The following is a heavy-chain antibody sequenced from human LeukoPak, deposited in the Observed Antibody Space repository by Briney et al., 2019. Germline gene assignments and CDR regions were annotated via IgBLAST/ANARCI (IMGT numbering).Heavy chain of an antibody. CDR3: ARGLSGYSYGYDFDY. CDR1: GGTFSSYA. D-gene: IGHD5-18*01. Sequence: ASVKVSCKASGGTFSSYAISWVRQATGQGLEWMGWMNPNSGNTGYAQKFQGRVTMTRNTSISTAYMELSSLRSEDTAVYYCARGLSGYSYGYDFDYWGQGTLVTVSS. CDR2: MNPNSGNT. V-gene: IGHV1-8*02. J-gene: IGHJ4*02.